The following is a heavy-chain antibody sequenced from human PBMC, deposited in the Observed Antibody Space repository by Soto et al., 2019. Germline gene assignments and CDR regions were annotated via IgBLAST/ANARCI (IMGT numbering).Heavy chain of an antibody. J-gene: IGHJ4*02. CDR2: INPNSGGT. Sequence: QVLLVQSGAEVTTPGASVKVSCKASGYTFTGYYIHWVRQAPGQGLEWMGWINPNSGGTNYAQKFQERVTMTRDTSISTAYMELSRLKSDDTAVYYCARDAAQTFSYSYQNDYWGQGTLVTVSS. CDR1: GYTFTGYY. D-gene: IGHD3-16*01. CDR3: ARDAAQTFSYSYQNDY. V-gene: IGHV1-2*02.